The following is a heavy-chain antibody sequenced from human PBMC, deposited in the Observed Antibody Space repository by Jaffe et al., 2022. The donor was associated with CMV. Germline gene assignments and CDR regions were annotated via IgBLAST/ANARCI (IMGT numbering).Heavy chain of an antibody. Sequence: EVQLVESGGGLVKPGGSLRLSCAASGFTFSSYSMNWVRQAPGKGLEWVSSISSSSSYIYYADSVKGRFTISRDNAKNSLYLQMNSLRAEDTAVYYCAREGYSYGYGIVYWGQGTLVTVSS. D-gene: IGHD5-18*01. CDR3: AREGYSYGYGIVY. CDR2: ISSSSSYI. V-gene: IGHV3-21*01. CDR1: GFTFSSYS. J-gene: IGHJ4*02.